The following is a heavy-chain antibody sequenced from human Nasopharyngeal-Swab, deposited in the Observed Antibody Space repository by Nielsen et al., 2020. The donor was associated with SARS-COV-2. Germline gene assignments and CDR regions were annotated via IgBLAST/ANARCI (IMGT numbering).Heavy chain of an antibody. CDR2: INPSGGST. Sequence: ASVKVSCKASGYTFTSYYMHWVRQAPGQGLEWMGIINPSGGSTSYAQKFQGRVTMTRDTSTSTVYMELSSLRSEDTAVYYCARNEHSSSWYEGDYYYGMDVWGQGTTVTVSS. J-gene: IGHJ6*02. CDR1: GYTFTSYY. CDR3: ARNEHSSSWYEGDYYYGMDV. V-gene: IGHV1-46*01. D-gene: IGHD6-13*01.